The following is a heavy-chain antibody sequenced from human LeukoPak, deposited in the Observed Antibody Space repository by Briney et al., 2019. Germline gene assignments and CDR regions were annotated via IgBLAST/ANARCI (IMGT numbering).Heavy chain of an antibody. Sequence: GGSLRLSCAASGFSFSTYWMHWVRQAPGQGLEWVANIKEDGSEKNSADSVKGRFTISRDNAKTSVYLQMNSLKAEDTAVYYCSRGANWVDFDTWGQGTMVTVSS. CDR2: IKEDGSEK. J-gene: IGHJ3*02. D-gene: IGHD2-15*01. V-gene: IGHV3-7*04. CDR3: SRGANWVDFDT. CDR1: GFSFSTYW.